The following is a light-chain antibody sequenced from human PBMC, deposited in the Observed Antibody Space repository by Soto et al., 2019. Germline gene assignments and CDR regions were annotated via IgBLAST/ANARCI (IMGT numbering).Light chain of an antibody. CDR2: NDR. CDR1: NIGSKS. Sequence: SYELTQPPSVLVAPGQTARITCGGDNIGSKSVHWYQQKPGQAPVLVVYNDRDRPSAIPERFSGSNSGNTATLTISRVEAGDEADYYCQLWVSSSHHFYAFGPGTKLTVL. V-gene: IGLV3-21*02. J-gene: IGLJ1*01. CDR3: QLWVSSSHHFYA.